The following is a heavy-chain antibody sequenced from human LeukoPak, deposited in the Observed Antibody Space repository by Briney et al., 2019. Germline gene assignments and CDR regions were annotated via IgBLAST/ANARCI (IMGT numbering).Heavy chain of an antibody. CDR3: ARDLAIDSGSSQYFDY. CDR1: GVSISSNY. J-gene: IGHJ4*02. CDR2: FYTSGTT. D-gene: IGHD1-26*01. V-gene: IGHV4-4*07. Sequence: SETLSLTCTVSGVSISSNYWSWIRQPAGKGLEWIGRFYTSGTTVYNPSLKSRVTISVDKSTNQFSLNLTSVTAADTAIYYCARDLAIDSGSSQYFDYWGQGTLVTVSS.